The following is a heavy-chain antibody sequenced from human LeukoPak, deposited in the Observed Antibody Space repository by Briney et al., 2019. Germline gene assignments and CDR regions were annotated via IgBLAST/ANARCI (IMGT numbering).Heavy chain of an antibody. CDR1: GVTFSSYR. CDR3: ARPRTIAAAGIFGAFDY. CDR2: ISFDGGHR. V-gene: IGHV3-30-3*01. Sequence: GGALRLSCEASGVTFSSYRMHWGGQAPGKGVEGVAVISFDGGHRYYADSVKGRFTISRDNSKNTLYLQMNSLRPEDTALYYCARPRTIAAAGIFGAFDYWGQGTLVTVSS. J-gene: IGHJ4*02. D-gene: IGHD6-13*01.